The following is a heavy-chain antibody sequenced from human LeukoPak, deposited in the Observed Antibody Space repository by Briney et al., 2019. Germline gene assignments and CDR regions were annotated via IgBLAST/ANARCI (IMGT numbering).Heavy chain of an antibody. D-gene: IGHD4-17*01. Sequence: GGSQRLSCAASGFTFSSYGMHWVRQAPGKGLEWVAFIRYDGSNKYYADSVKGRFTIFRDNSKNTLYLQMNSLRAEDTAVYYCANSGGDYGEYYFDYWGQGTLVTVSS. CDR3: ANSGGDYGEYYFDY. J-gene: IGHJ4*02. CDR1: GFTFSSYG. V-gene: IGHV3-30*02. CDR2: IRYDGSNK.